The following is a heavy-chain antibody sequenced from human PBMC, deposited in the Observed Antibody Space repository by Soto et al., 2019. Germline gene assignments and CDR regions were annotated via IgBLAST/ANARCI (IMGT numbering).Heavy chain of an antibody. V-gene: IGHV4-34*01. J-gene: IGHJ3*01. CDR3: ARGGSSDLQAAFYL. Sequence: SETLSLTCDVYGGCFSGYFWNWIRQSPGKGLEWIGKVNHNGRTNYNPSLKSRVTISLDMSKKQISLKLTSVTAADSAVYYCARGGSSDLQAAFYLWGQGAMVTVSS. CDR1: GGCFSGYF. D-gene: IGHD6-19*01. CDR2: VNHNGRT.